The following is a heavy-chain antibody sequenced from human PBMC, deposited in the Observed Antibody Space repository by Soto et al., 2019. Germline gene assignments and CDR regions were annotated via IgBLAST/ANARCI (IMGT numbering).Heavy chain of an antibody. Sequence: QITLKESGPTLVKPTQTLTLTCTFSGFSLSSSGVGVGWIRQPPGKALEWLAFIYWDDDKRYSPSLKSRLNITKDTSKNQVVLTLTNMDPVDTATYYCAHRNRDFWSGYSDWFDPWGQGTQVTVSS. CDR3: AHRNRDFWSGYSDWFDP. J-gene: IGHJ5*02. D-gene: IGHD3-3*01. V-gene: IGHV2-5*02. CDR2: IYWDDDK. CDR1: GFSLSSSGVG.